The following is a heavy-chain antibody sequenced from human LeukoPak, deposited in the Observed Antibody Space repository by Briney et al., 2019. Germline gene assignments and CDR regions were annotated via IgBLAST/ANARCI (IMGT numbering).Heavy chain of an antibody. J-gene: IGHJ6*03. V-gene: IGHV3-21*01. D-gene: IGHD2-2*01. CDR1: GFTFSSYS. CDR3: ASCSSTSCYGYYYYYMDV. Sequence: GGSLRLSCAASGFTFSSYSMNWVRQAPGKGLEWVSSISSSSSYIYYADSVKGRFTISRDNAKNSLYLQMNSLRAEDTAVYYCASCSSTSCYGYYYYYMDVWGKGTTVTVSS. CDR2: ISSSSSYI.